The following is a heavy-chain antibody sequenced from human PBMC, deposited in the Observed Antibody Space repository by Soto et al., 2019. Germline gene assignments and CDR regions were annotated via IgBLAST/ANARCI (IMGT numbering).Heavy chain of an antibody. V-gene: IGHV3-23*01. CDR1: GFTFSNYA. J-gene: IGHJ4*02. CDR3: AKDLTVAESCYFDS. D-gene: IGHD6-19*01. CDR2: ISGSGYST. Sequence: PGGSLRLSCAASGFTFSNYAMSWVRQAPGKGLEWVSGISGSGYSTYYADSVKGRFTISRDNSKNTLYLQLNSLRAGDTAVYYCAKDLTVAESCYFDSWGQGTLVTVSS.